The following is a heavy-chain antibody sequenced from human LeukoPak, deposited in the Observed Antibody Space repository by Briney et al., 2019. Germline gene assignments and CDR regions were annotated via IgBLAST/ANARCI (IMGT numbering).Heavy chain of an antibody. J-gene: IGHJ4*02. D-gene: IGHD2-8*01. V-gene: IGHV3-7*01. CDR2: IKGDGSEK. Sequence: GGSLRLSCAASGFTFSAYWMSWVRQAPGKGLEWVAHIKGDGSEKYSVDSVKGRFTISRDNARSSLYLQMNSLRAEDTALYYCARGGFGYVYFDYWGQGSLVTVSS. CDR3: ARGGFGYVYFDY. CDR1: GFTFSAYW.